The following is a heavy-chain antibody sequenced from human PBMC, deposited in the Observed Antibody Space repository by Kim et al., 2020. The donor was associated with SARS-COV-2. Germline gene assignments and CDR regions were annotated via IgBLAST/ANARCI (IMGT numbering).Heavy chain of an antibody. D-gene: IGHD3-3*01. V-gene: IGHV1-8*01. CDR1: GYTFTSYD. CDR2: MNPNSGNT. CDR3: ARGRLTTIFGVTIRSDGLDDY. Sequence: ASVKVSCKAAGYTFTSYDINWVRQAPGQGLEWMGWMNPNSGNTGYAQKFQGRVTMTSDTSISTAYMELSSLRSEDTAFYYCARGRLTTIFGVTIRSDGLDDYGGQGTLVSVSS. J-gene: IGHJ4*02.